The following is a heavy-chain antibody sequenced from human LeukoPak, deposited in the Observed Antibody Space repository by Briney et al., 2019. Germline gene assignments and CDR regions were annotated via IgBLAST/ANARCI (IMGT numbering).Heavy chain of an antibody. D-gene: IGHD2-21*01. CDR3: GSKKNKGEKYFDS. V-gene: IGHV1-46*02. CDR2: INRVDGIR. J-gene: IGHJ4*02. Sequence: ASVKVSCKASGDTFNIHYFHWIRQAPGQGLEWMGIINRVDGIRGNAQTFQGRLMLTKDTSTSTAYMELSSLRSEDTAIYYCGSKKNKGEKYFDSWGQGTVVPVSS. CDR1: GDTFNIHY.